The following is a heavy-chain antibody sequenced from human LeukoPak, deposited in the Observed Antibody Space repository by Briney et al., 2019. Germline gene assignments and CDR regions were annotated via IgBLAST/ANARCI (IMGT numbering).Heavy chain of an antibody. Sequence: GGSLRLSCAASGFTVSSSYMSWVRQAPGKGLEWVSVIYSGGSTYYADSVKGRFTISRDNSKNTLYLQMNSLRAEDTAVYYCARTNSSSRYYYYYMDVWGKGTTVTVSS. J-gene: IGHJ6*03. CDR3: ARTNSSSRYYYYYMDV. CDR2: IYSGGST. CDR1: GFTVSSSY. V-gene: IGHV3-53*01. D-gene: IGHD6-13*01.